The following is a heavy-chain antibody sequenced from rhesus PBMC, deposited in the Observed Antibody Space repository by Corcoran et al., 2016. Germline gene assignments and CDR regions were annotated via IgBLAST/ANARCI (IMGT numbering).Heavy chain of an antibody. J-gene: IGHJ5-1*01. CDR2: IYGSGSNP. CDR1: GGSISSNN. CDR3: AKGAGLYDV. D-gene: IGHD1-1*01. Sequence: QVQLQESGPGLVEPLETLSLTCVVSGGSISSNNWSWIRQPPGKGLEWIGYIYGSGSNPNYNPSLKSRVTLSVDTSKNQFSLKLTSVTAADTAVYYCAKGAGLYDVWGAGVLVTVSS. V-gene: IGHV4S11*01.